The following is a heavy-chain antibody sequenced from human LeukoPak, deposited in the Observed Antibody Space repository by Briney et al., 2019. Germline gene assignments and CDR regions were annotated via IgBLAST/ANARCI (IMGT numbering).Heavy chain of an antibody. J-gene: IGHJ4*02. CDR3: ARSVSGVWLFDY. CDR2: SSSDETYK. Sequence: GGSLRLSCAASGFPFTVYPTHWVRQAPGKGLEWVSVSSSDETYKFYADSVRGRFTISRDNSKNRLYLQMSDLRAEDTAVYFCARSVSGVWLFDYWGRGTLVNVSS. V-gene: IGHV3-30-3*01. CDR1: GFPFTVYP. D-gene: IGHD5/OR15-5a*01.